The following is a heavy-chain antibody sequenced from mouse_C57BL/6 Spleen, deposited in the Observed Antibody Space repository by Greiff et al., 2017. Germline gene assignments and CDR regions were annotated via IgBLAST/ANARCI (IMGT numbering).Heavy chain of an antibody. CDR1: GFTFSDYG. J-gene: IGHJ3*01. CDR2: ISRGSSTI. V-gene: IGHV5-17*01. Sequence: EVKLVESGGGLVKPGGSLKLSCAASGFTFSDYGMHWVRQAPGKGLEWVAYISRGSSTIYYADTVKGRFTISRDNTKNTLFLQMTSLRSEDTARYYCARLGFAYWGQGTMVTVSA. CDR3: ARLGFAY. D-gene: IGHD4-1*01.